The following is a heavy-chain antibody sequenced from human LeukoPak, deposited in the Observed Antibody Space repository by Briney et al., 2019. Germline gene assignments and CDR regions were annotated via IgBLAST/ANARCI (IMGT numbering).Heavy chain of an antibody. V-gene: IGHV1-18*01. CDR1: GYTFTSYG. D-gene: IGHD6-13*01. J-gene: IGHJ6*02. CDR3: ARDGGPYSSSWYSSTDYGTDV. CDR2: ISAYNGNT. Sequence: GASVKVSCKASGYTFTSYGISWVRQAPGQGLEWMGWISAYNGNTNYAQKLQGRVTMTTDTSTSTAYMELRSLRSDDTAVYYCARDGGPYSSSWYSSTDYGTDVWGQGTTVTVFS.